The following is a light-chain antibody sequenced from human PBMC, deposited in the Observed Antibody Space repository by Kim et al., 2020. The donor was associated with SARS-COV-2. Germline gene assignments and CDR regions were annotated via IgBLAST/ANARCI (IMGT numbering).Light chain of an antibody. V-gene: IGLV3-1*01. CDR1: NLGDKY. CDR3: QAWDSSTGV. J-gene: IGLJ3*02. Sequence: SSELTQPPSVSVSPGQTASITCSGDNLGDKYACWYQQKPGQSPVLVIYQDNKRPSGIPERFSGYNSGNTATLTISGTQAMDEADYYCQAWDSSTGVFGGGTQLTVL. CDR2: QDN.